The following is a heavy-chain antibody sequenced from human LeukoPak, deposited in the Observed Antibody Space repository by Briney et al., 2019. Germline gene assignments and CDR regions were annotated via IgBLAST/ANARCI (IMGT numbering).Heavy chain of an antibody. Sequence: GASVKVSCKASGYTFTSYAMHWVRQAPGQRLEWMGWINAGNGNTKYSQEFQGRVTITRDTSASTAYMELSSLRSEDMAVYYCAREGYDFWSGYYYYYMDVWGKGTTVTVSS. V-gene: IGHV1-3*03. J-gene: IGHJ6*03. CDR3: AREGYDFWSGYYYYYMDV. D-gene: IGHD3-3*01. CDR1: GYTFTSYA. CDR2: INAGNGNT.